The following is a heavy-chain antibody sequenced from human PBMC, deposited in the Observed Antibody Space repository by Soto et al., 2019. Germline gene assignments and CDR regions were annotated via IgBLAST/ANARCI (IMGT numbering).Heavy chain of an antibody. CDR2: IYYSGAT. V-gene: IGHV4-59*08. D-gene: IGHD2-21*01. CDR3: ARLRDGYNYEAFDV. Sequence: PSETLSLTCTVSGASISSYYWSWFRQPPGKGLEWIGYIYYSGATDYNPSLSGRVTTSIDTSKNQFSLRLNSVTAADTAVYYCARLRDGYNYEAFDVWAQGTMVT. J-gene: IGHJ3*01. CDR1: GASISSYY.